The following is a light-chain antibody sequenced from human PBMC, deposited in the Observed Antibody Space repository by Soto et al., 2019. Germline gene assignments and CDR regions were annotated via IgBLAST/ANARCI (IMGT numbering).Light chain of an antibody. J-gene: IGLJ2*01. V-gene: IGLV2-14*02. CDR1: SSDVGTYTL. Sequence: QSVLTQPASVSGSPGQSVIISCTGASSDVGTYTLVSWYQQHPGKAPKLIIYEATRRPSGVSNRFSGSTSDNTASLTISGLQAEDEADYYCCSYTTSTSFILFGGGTKLTVL. CDR2: EAT. CDR3: CSYTTSTSFIL.